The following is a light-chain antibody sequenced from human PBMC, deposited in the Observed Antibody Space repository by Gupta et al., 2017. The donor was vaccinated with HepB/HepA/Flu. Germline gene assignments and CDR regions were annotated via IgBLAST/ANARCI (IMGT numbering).Light chain of an antibody. CDR2: SND. Sequence: VLTQPPSTSGTPGQRFTISCSACSSHIGSHPVKWYQQFPGTAPELLMDSNDQRPAEVTDRFYGSKSGTTAAVTISGLQAEDEADYYCTAWDGRLIGVVFGGGTKLTVL. V-gene: IGLV1-44*01. CDR1: SSHIGSHP. J-gene: IGLJ2*01. CDR3: TAWDGRLIGVV.